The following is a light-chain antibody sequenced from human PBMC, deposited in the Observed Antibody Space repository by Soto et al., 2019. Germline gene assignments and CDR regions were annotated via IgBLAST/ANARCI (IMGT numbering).Light chain of an antibody. CDR3: QQYYHWGLS. V-gene: IGKV3D-15*01. J-gene: IGKJ4*01. CDR1: QNVDSN. CDR2: ASS. Sequence: VMTQAPGNVSVSPGEGVTLFCMASQNVDSNLAWYQVKPGQAPRLLIYASSTRATGIPATFSGSGSGTEFSLTVSRLQAEDSALYVCQQYYHWGLSFGGGTKVEI.